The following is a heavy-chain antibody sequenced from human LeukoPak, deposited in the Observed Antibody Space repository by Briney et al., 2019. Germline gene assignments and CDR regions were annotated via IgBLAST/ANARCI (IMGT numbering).Heavy chain of an antibody. CDR1: GGTFSSYA. CDR2: IIPILGIA. V-gene: IGHV1-69*04. J-gene: IGHJ4*02. Sequence: SVKVSCKASGGTFSSYAISWVRQAPGQGLEWMGRIIPILGIANYAQKFQGRVTMTEDTSTDTAYMELSSLRSEDTAVYYCATGITMIYSFDYWGQGTLVTVSS. CDR3: ATGITMIYSFDY. D-gene: IGHD3-22*01.